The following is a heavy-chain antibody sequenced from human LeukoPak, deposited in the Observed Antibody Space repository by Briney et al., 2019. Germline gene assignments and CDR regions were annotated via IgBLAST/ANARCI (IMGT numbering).Heavy chain of an antibody. D-gene: IGHD4-17*01. CDR2: IRNDGRNK. Sequence: GGSLRLSCAASGFTFSSYGMHWVRQAPGKGLEWVAFIRNDGRNKYYADSVKGSFTISRDNSKNTLYLQMNSLRAEDTAVYYCVKDLNYGDLLDYWGQGTLVTVSS. J-gene: IGHJ4*01. CDR1: GFTFSSYG. V-gene: IGHV3-30*02. CDR3: VKDLNYGDLLDY.